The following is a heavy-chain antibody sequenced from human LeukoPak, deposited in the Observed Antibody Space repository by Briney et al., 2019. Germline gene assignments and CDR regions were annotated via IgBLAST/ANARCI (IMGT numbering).Heavy chain of an antibody. CDR2: IYYSGST. CDR1: GGSISSHY. CDR3: ARAGYSSSWGYYYMDV. D-gene: IGHD6-13*01. J-gene: IGHJ6*03. Sequence: PSETLSLTCTVSGGSISSHYWSWIRQPPGKGLEWIGYIYYSGSTNYNPSLKSRVTISVDTYKNQFSLKLSSVTAADTAVYYCARAGYSSSWGYYYMDVWGKGTTVTVSS. V-gene: IGHV4-59*11.